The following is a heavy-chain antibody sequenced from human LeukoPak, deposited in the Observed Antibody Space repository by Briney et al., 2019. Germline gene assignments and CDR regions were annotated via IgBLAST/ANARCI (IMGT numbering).Heavy chain of an antibody. Sequence: SETLSLTCTVSGGSIFSYYWSWIRQPPGKGLEWIGYIYYSGSTNYNPSLKSRVTMSLDTSKNQFSLRLSAVTAADTAVYYCARDRGSSGWFDYWGQGTLVTVSS. CDR2: IYYSGST. J-gene: IGHJ4*02. D-gene: IGHD6-19*01. CDR1: GGSIFSYY. CDR3: ARDRGSSGWFDY. V-gene: IGHV4-59*12.